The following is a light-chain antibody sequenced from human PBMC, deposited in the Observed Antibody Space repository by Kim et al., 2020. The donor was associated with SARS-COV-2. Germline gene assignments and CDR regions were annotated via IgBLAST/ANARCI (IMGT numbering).Light chain of an antibody. CDR3: QSADSSGTYGV. J-gene: IGLJ3*02. Sequence: PGQTARITCSGDALPKQYSYWYKQKPGGAPVLVLYKDSERPSGIPERFSGSSSGTTVTLTISGVQAEDEADYYCQSADSSGTYGVFGGGTQLTVL. CDR2: KDS. CDR1: ALPKQY. V-gene: IGLV3-25*03.